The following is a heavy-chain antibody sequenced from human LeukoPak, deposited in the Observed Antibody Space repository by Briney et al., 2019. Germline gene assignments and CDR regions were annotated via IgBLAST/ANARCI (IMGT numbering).Heavy chain of an antibody. CDR3: ARENDYGDSGGYYYYYMDV. CDR1: GGSISSYY. D-gene: IGHD4-17*01. Sequence: SETLSLTCTVSGGSISSYYWSWIRQPAGKGLEWIGRIYTSGSTNYNPSLKSRVTMSVDTSKNQFSLKLSSVTAADTAVYYCARENDYGDSGGYYYYYMDVWGKGTTVTISS. CDR2: IYTSGST. J-gene: IGHJ6*03. V-gene: IGHV4-4*07.